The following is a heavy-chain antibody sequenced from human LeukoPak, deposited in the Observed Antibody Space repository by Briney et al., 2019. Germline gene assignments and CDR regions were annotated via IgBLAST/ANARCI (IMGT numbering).Heavy chain of an antibody. J-gene: IGHJ5*02. CDR3: ARDRDILTGYYRSFDP. Sequence: ASVKVSCKASGYTFTGYYMHWVRQAPGQGLEWMGWINPNSGGTNYAQKFQGRVTMTRDTSISTAYMELSRLRSDDTAVYYCARDRDILTGYYRSFDPWGQGTLVTASS. D-gene: IGHD3-9*01. CDR1: GYTFTGYY. CDR2: INPNSGGT. V-gene: IGHV1-2*02.